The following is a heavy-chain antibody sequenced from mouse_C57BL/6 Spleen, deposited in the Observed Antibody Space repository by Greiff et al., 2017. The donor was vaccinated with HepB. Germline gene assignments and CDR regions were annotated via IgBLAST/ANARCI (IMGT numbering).Heavy chain of an antibody. V-gene: IGHV5-17*01. CDR2: ISSGSSTI. D-gene: IGHD1-1*01. J-gene: IGHJ4*01. CDR3: ARGHYGSSLYAMDY. CDR1: GFTFSDYG. Sequence: EVQGVESGGGLVKPGGSLKLSCAASGFTFSDYGMHWVRQAPEKGLEWVAYISSGSSTIYYADTVKGRFTISRDNAKNTMYLQMTSLRSEDTAMYYCARGHYGSSLYAMDYWGQGTSGTVSS.